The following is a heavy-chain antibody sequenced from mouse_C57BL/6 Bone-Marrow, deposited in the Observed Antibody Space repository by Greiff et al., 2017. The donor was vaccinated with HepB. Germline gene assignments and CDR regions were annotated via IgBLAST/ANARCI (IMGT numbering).Heavy chain of an antibody. CDR1: GFTFSDYY. CDR3: ARHPTVVATEDYYAMDY. J-gene: IGHJ4*01. V-gene: IGHV5-12*01. D-gene: IGHD1-1*01. CDR2: ISNGGGST. Sequence: EVMLVESGGGLVQPGGSLKLSCAASGFTFSDYYMYWVRQTPEKRLEWVAYISNGGGSTYYPDTVKGRFTISRDNAKNTLYLQMSRLKSEDTAMYYCARHPTVVATEDYYAMDYWGQGTSVTVSS.